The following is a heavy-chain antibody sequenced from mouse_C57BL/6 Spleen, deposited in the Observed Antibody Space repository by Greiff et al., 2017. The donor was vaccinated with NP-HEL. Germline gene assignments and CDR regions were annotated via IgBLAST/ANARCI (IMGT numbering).Heavy chain of an antibody. V-gene: IGHV1-26*01. CDR1: GYTFTDYY. CDR2: INPNNGGT. Sequence: EVQLQQSGPELVKPGASVKISCKASGYTFTDYYMNWVKQSHGKSLEWIGDINPNNGGTSYNQKFKGKATLTVDKSSSTAYMELRSLTSEDSAVYYCAKNYVSFAYWGQGTLVTVSA. J-gene: IGHJ3*01. D-gene: IGHD1-1*01. CDR3: AKNYVSFAY.